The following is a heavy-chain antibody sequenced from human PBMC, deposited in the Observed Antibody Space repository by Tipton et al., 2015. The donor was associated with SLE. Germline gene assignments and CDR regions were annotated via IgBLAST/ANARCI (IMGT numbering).Heavy chain of an antibody. V-gene: IGHV3-49*04. Sequence: RSLRLSCTASGFTFGDYTMSWVRQAPGKGLEWVAFIRTKSHGGTTEYAASVKGRFTISRDDSKSNAYLQMNSLKTEDTAVYYCTREGDAALLWFGEKGYYFDYWGQGTLVTVSS. CDR3: TREGDAALLWFGEKGYYFDY. CDR2: IRTKSHGGTT. J-gene: IGHJ4*02. CDR1: GFTFGDYT. D-gene: IGHD3-10*01.